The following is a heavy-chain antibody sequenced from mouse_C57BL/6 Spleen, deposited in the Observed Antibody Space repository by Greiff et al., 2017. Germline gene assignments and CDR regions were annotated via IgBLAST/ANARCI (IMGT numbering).Heavy chain of an antibody. CDR2: IYPRSGNT. J-gene: IGHJ2*01. D-gene: IGHD1-1*01. CDR1: GYTFTSYG. V-gene: IGHV1-81*01. CDR3: AREGYGSSVFDY. Sequence: VKLVESGAELARPGASVKLSCKASGYTFTSYGISWVKQRTGQGLEWIGEIYPRSGNTYYNEKFKGKATLTADKSSSTAYMELRSLTSEDSAVYFCAREGYGSSVFDYWGQGTTLTVSS.